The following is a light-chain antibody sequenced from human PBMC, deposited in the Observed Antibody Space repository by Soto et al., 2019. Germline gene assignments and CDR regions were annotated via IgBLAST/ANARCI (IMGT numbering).Light chain of an antibody. V-gene: IGLV1-44*01. J-gene: IGLJ2*01. CDR2: NNS. CDR3: AAWDDSPNGPV. Sequence: QLVLIQPPSASGTPGQRVTISCSGISSNIGSNTVNWYQQLPGTAPKLLIYNNSQRPSGVPDRFSGSESGTSASLAISGLQSEDEADYYCAAWDDSPNGPVFGGGTKLTVL. CDR1: SSNIGSNT.